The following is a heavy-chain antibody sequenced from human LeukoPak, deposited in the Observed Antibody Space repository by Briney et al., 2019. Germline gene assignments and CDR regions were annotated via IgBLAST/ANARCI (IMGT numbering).Heavy chain of an antibody. CDR1: GGSISSGSYY. J-gene: IGHJ4*02. CDR2: IYTSGST. D-gene: IGHD3-10*01. Sequence: SQTLSLTCTVSGGSISSGSYYWSWIRQPAGKGLEWIGRIYTSGSTNYNPSLKSRVTISVDTSKNQFSLKLSSVTAADTAVYYCARGGLLWFGEFPEHLNFDYWGQGTLVTVSS. V-gene: IGHV4-61*02. CDR3: ARGGLLWFGEFPEHLNFDY.